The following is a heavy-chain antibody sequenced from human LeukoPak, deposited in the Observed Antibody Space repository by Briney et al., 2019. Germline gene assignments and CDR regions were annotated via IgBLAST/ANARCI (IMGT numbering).Heavy chain of an antibody. V-gene: IGHV4-39*07. J-gene: IGHJ3*02. CDR1: GGSISSSSYY. CDR2: IYYIGST. CDR3: ATLTGGDDAFDI. Sequence: PSETLSLTCTVSGGSISSSSYYWGWIRQPPGKGLEWIGSIYYIGSTYYNPSLKSRVTISVLTSKNRFSLKLSSVTAADTAVYYCATLTGGDDAFDIWGQGTMVTVSS. D-gene: IGHD4-23*01.